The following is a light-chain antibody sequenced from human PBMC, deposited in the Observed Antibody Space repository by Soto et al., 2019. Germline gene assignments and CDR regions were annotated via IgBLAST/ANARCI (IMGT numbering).Light chain of an antibody. J-gene: IGKJ2*01. V-gene: IGKV3-20*01. CDR3: QQYGTSPYMYT. CDR1: QSVSSSY. CDR2: GAS. Sequence: EIVLTQSPGTLSLSPGERATLSCRASQSVSSSYLAWYQQKPGQAPRLLIYGASSRATGIPDRFSGSGSGTDFTLTMSTLEPEDFAVYYCQQYGTSPYMYTFGQGTKLEIK.